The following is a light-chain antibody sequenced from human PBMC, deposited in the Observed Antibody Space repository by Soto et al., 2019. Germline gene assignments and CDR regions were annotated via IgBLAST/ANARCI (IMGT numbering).Light chain of an antibody. CDR3: QQHANWPLT. CDR2: EAS. V-gene: IGKV3-11*01. Sequence: EILVTPCPATLFLSPGEGATISCRASQSVGNNLAWYQQKPGQDPGLLIYEASTRATGIPARVSGSGSLTDFTLTISSLEPEDFAVYYCQQHANWPLTFGGGT. CDR1: QSVGNN. J-gene: IGKJ4*01.